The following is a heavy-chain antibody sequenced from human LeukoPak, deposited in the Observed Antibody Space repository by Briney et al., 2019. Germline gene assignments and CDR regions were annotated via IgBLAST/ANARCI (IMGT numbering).Heavy chain of an antibody. J-gene: IGHJ4*02. V-gene: IGHV3-23*01. CDR2: ISGSGGAA. CDR1: TLSFSSYA. D-gene: IGHD1-26*01. CDR3: AKVNTGSYSYFDY. Sequence: PGGSLRLSCAASTLSFSSYAMTWVRQAPGKGLEGGSVISGSGGAAYYADSVKGRSTISRDNSKNTLYLEMNSLRPEDTAVYYCAKVNTGSYSYFDYWGQGTLVTVSS.